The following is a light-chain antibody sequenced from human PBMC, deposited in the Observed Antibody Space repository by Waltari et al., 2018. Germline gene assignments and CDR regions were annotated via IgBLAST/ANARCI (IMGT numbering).Light chain of an antibody. J-gene: IGKJ5*01. CDR1: QSVSRY. CDR2: DIS. V-gene: IGKV3-11*01. CDR3: QQRSVWPPVT. Sequence: IVLTQPPGPLSVFPGARATLSCRASQSVSRYLARYQERPGQAPRLHIYDISTSATGVPARFSGSGSGTDVTLTSSSPEPEDSAVYYCQQRSVWPPVTFGPGTRLEIK.